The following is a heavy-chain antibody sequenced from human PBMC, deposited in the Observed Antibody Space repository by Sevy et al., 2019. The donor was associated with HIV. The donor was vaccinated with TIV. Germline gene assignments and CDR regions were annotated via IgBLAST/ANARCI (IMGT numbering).Heavy chain of an antibody. V-gene: IGHV4-39*01. CDR1: GGSISSSSYY. J-gene: IGHJ4*02. D-gene: IGHD1-26*01. Sequence: SETLSLTCTVSGGSISSSSYYWGWIRQPPGKGLEWIGSIYYSGSTYYNPSLKSRVTISVDTSKNQFSLKLSSVTAADTAVYYCARHMRVGYSGSPSRGIDYWGQGTLVTVSS. CDR3: ARHMRVGYSGSPSRGIDY. CDR2: IYYSGST.